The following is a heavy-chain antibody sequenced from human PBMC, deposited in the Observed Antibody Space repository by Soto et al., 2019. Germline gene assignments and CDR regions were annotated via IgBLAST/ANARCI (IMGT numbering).Heavy chain of an antibody. CDR2: IIPIFGTA. V-gene: IGHV1-69*13. CDR1: GGTFSSYA. D-gene: IGHD5-12*01. Sequence: SVKVSCKASGGTFSSYAISWVRQAPGQGLEWMGGIIPIFGTANYAQKFQGRVTITADESTSTAYMELSSLRSEDTAVYYCASNWGSRGYDWVAFDIWGQGTMVTVSS. CDR3: ASNWGSRGYDWVAFDI. J-gene: IGHJ3*02.